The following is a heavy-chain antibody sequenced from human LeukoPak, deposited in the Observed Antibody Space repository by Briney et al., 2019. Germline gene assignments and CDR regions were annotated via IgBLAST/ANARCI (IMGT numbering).Heavy chain of an antibody. V-gene: IGHV6-1*01. D-gene: IGHD2-2*01. Sequence: SQTLSLTCAISGDSVSSNSVTWNWIRQSPSRGLEWLGRTYYRSTWYNDYAVSVRGRVTVNPDTSKNQFSLHLNSVTPEDTAVYYCARRLTQYDCFDPWGQGILSPSPQ. J-gene: IGHJ5*02. CDR1: GDSVSSNSVT. CDR2: TYYRSTWYN. CDR3: ARRLTQYDCFDP.